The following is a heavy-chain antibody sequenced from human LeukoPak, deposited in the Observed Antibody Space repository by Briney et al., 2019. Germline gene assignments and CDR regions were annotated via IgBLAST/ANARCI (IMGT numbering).Heavy chain of an antibody. D-gene: IGHD4-17*01. CDR2: VYSSGST. J-gene: IGHJ5*02. Sequence: SETLSLTCIVSGGSISRYYWSWLRQPPGKGLEWIGYVYSSGSTTYDPSLKSRVTISLDTSRNQFSLKLTSVTAADTAVYYCARTDGALRGGWFDPWGQGTLVTVSS. CDR3: ARTDGALRGGWFDP. V-gene: IGHV4-4*09. CDR1: GGSISRYY.